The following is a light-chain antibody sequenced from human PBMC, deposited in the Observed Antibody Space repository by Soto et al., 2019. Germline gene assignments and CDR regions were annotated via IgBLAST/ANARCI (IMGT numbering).Light chain of an antibody. CDR1: QSLLHSSNNRNF. CDR2: WAS. CDR3: QQYYTTFHT. Sequence: IVMTQSPDSLAVSLGERATINCKSGQSLLHSSNNRNFLAWYQQKVGQPPKLIIYWASTRESGVPDRFSGSGSGTDFTLTINTLQAEDVALYYCQQYYTTFHTFGQGTKLEIK. V-gene: IGKV4-1*01. J-gene: IGKJ2*01.